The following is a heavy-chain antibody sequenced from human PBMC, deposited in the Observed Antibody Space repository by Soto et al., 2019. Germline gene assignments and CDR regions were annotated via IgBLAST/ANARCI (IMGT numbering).Heavy chain of an antibody. D-gene: IGHD4-17*01. J-gene: IGHJ5*02. CDR1: GFTFTSFT. V-gene: IGHV3-30-3*01. CDR2: MSYDGART. CDR3: ARDRPYGDPNWFDP. Sequence: QVQLVESGGGVVQPGGSLSLSCATSGFTFTSFTMHWVRQAPGKGLEWIAVMSYDGARTDYADAVKGRFTISRDTSKKTLDLQMNNLRPDDTAMYYCARDRPYGDPNWFDPWGQGTLVTVSS.